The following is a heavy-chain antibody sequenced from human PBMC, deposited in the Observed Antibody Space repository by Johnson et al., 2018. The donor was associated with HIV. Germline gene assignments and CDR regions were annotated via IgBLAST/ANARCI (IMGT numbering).Heavy chain of an antibody. CDR1: GFAVSGYY. CDR2: LFSGGDT. V-gene: IGHV3-66*01. Sequence: VQLVESGGGLVRPGGSLRLSCVASGFAVSGYYMSWVRQAPGKGLEWVSVLFSGGDTWYADSVTGRFIISRDNSKNTLYLQMNSLRAEDTAVYYCASGCRGVYPCGAFDIWGQGTMVTVSS. CDR3: ASGCRGVYPCGAFDI. D-gene: IGHD2-15*01. J-gene: IGHJ3*02.